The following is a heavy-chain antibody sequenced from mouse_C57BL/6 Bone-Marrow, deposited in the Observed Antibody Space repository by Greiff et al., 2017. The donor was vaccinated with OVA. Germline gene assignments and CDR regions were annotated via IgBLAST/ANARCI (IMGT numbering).Heavy chain of an antibody. CDR3: ARHVGLGHYYAMDY. CDR2: ISNLAYSI. CDR1: GFTFSDYG. D-gene: IGHD3-3*01. V-gene: IGHV5-15*01. Sequence: EVKLVESGGGLVQPGGSLKLSCAASGFTFSDYGMAWVRQAPRKGPEWVAFISNLAYSIYYADTVTGRFTISRENAKNTLYLEMSSLRSEDTAMYYCARHVGLGHYYAMDYWGQGTSVTVSS. J-gene: IGHJ4*01.